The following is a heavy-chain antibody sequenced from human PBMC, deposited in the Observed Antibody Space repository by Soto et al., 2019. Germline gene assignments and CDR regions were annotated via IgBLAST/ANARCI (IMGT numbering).Heavy chain of an antibody. J-gene: IGHJ4*01. V-gene: IGHV2-5*02. CDR1: GFSLTANGVG. D-gene: IGHD3-10*01. Sequence: ITLKESGPTLVKPTQTLTLTCTFSGFSLTANGVGVGWIRQPPGKALEWLALIYWDDNKRYSPSLESSLTITKDTNKKQVVLTLTNMDPVDTGKYCCAHSSDVGSGSEYFDYWGQGTLVAVSS. CDR2: IYWDDNK. CDR3: AHSSDVGSGSEYFDY.